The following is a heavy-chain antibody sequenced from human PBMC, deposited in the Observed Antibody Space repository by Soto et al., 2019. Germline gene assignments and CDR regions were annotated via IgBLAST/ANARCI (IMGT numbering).Heavy chain of an antibody. CDR2: ISYDGSNK. Sequence: GGTRRLSCSATGVTLSSCGMTWFRQAPGKGLEWVAVISYDGSNKYYADSVKGRFTISRDNSKNTLYLQMNSLRAEDTAVYYCAKDGQIVGATYFDYWGQGTLVTVSS. J-gene: IGHJ4*02. CDR3: AKDGQIVGATYFDY. D-gene: IGHD1-26*01. CDR1: GVTLSSCG. V-gene: IGHV3-30*18.